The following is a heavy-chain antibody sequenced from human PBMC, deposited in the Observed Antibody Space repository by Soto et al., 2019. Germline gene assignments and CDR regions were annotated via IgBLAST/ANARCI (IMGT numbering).Heavy chain of an antibody. V-gene: IGHV3-23*01. CDR1: GFTFSNYG. D-gene: IGHD6-19*01. Sequence: GGSLRLSCPASGFTFSNYGMSWVRQAPGKGLEWVSAISGSGGSTYYADSVKGRFTISRDNSKNTLCLQMSSLTAEDTAVYYCAKAGSSAYTQDFFDYWGQGTLVTVSS. J-gene: IGHJ4*02. CDR3: AKAGSSAYTQDFFDY. CDR2: ISGSGGST.